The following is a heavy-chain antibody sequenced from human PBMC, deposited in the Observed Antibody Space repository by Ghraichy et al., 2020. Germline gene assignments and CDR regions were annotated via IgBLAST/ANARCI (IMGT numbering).Heavy chain of an antibody. V-gene: IGHV3-23*01. CDR3: AKVTSRAWYSYSDDAVDI. CDR2: ISGCGTIA. J-gene: IGHJ3*02. D-gene: IGHD2-15*01. Sequence: GGSLRLSCAASGFTFSNYAMNWVRQAPGKGLEWVSGISGCGTIAYYADSVRGRFTISRDNSKNTLFLQMNSLRTDDTAVYYCAKVTSRAWYSYSDDAVDIWGEGKIVTVAS. CDR1: GFTFSNYA.